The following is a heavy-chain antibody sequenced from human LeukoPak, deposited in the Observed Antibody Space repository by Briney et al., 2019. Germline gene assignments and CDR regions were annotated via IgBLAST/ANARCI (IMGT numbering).Heavy chain of an antibody. CDR3: ATELWIYYYYDMDV. Sequence: ASVKVSCKFSGYTLTELFMHWVRQAPGKGRDWMGGFDPEYGETSYAQKFQGRVTMTEDTSTDTAYMELSSLRSEDTAVYYCATELWIYYYYDMDVWGQGTTVTVSS. CDR1: GYTLTELF. V-gene: IGHV1-24*01. D-gene: IGHD5-12*01. CDR2: FDPEYGET. J-gene: IGHJ6*02.